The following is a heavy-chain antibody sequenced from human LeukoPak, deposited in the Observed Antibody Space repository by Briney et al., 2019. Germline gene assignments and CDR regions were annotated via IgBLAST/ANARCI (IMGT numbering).Heavy chain of an antibody. Sequence: GGSLRLSCAASGFTFSSYWMHWVRQAPGKGLMWVSHINNDGSTTSYADSVKGRFTISRDNAKNTLYLQMNSLRAEDTAVYYCARSYDSSGYYDFDYWGQGTLVTVSS. V-gene: IGHV3-74*01. CDR3: ARSYDSSGYYDFDY. CDR1: GFTFSSYW. D-gene: IGHD3-22*01. J-gene: IGHJ4*02. CDR2: INNDGSTT.